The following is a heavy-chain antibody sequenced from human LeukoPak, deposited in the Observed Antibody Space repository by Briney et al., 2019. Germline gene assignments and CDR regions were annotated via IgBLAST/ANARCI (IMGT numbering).Heavy chain of an antibody. V-gene: IGHV3-30*18. CDR2: ISNDGVNT. D-gene: IGHD1-26*01. CDR3: AKDRVGATSDDAFDI. Sequence: AGGSLRLSCAASGFTFSNYGMHWVRQLPGNGLEWVSVISNDGVNTYQADSVKGRFTISRDNAKNSLYLQMNSLRAEDTALYYCAKDRVGATSDDAFDIWGQGTMVTVSS. CDR1: GFTFSNYG. J-gene: IGHJ3*02.